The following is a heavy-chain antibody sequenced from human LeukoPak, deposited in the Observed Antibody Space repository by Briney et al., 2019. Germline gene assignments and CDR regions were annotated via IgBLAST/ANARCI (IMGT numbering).Heavy chain of an antibody. CDR2: FHTSGST. J-gene: IGHJ4*02. CDR3: ARGVPEYYDFWSGYFYYFDY. Sequence: SETLSLTCSVSDGSISSYYWSWIRQPAGKGLEWIGRFHTSGSTNYNPSLKSRVTISVDTSKNQFSLKLTSVTAADTAVYYCARGVPEYYDFWSGYFYYFDYWGQGTLVTVSS. V-gene: IGHV4-4*07. D-gene: IGHD3-3*01. CDR1: DGSISSYY.